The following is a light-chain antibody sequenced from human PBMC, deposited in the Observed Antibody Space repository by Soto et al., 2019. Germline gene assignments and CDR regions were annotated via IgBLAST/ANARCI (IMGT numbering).Light chain of an antibody. J-gene: IGKJ1*01. V-gene: IGKV3-20*01. Sequence: EIVLTQSPGTLSLSPGERATLSCRASQSVSSSYLAWYQQKPGQAPRLLIYGASSRATGIPDRFSGSGSGTDFTLTISRLEPEDVAVYYCQQHGSSPTFGQGTKVEIK. CDR1: QSVSSSY. CDR3: QQHGSSPT. CDR2: GAS.